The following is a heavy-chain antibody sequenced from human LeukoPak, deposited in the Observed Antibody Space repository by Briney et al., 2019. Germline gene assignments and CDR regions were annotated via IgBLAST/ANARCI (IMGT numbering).Heavy chain of an antibody. Sequence: GSSVKVSCMASAGTFSRYAISWVRQAPGQGLEWMGRITPMSATPSQSQWIQDRVTITADKSTNTVYLDLSSLRSEDTALYFCAGDPPGTPVGFDIWGQGTMVTVSS. D-gene: IGHD3-10*01. J-gene: IGHJ3*02. CDR2: ITPMSATP. V-gene: IGHV1-69*06. CDR1: AGTFSRYA. CDR3: AGDPPGTPVGFDI.